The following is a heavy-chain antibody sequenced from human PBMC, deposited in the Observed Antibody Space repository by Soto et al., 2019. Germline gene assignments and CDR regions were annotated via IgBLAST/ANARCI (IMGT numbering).Heavy chain of an antibody. D-gene: IGHD5-12*01. CDR3: ARDGDIQGGPPPKNYAMDV. V-gene: IGHV3-33*08. CDR2: IWYDGSNK. J-gene: IGHJ6*02. CDR1: GFTFRNFG. Sequence: QVRLVESGGGVVQPGRSLRLSCSASGFTFRNFGFHWVRQAPGKGLEWVALIWYDGSNKYYAESLKGRVSISRDNSKNTLYLEMKSLRFEDTAVYYCARDGDIQGGPPPKNYAMDVWGQGTTFTVSS.